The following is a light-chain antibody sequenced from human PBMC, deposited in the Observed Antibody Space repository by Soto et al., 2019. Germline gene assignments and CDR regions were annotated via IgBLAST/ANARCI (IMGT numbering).Light chain of an antibody. V-gene: IGKV3-15*01. Sequence: EIVMTQYTATLSVSLGERATLSCRASQSVSSNLAWYQQKPGQAPRLLIYGASTRATGIPARFSGSGSGTEFTLTISSLQSEDFAVYYCQQYNSWPLTFGGGTKVDIK. J-gene: IGKJ4*01. CDR3: QQYNSWPLT. CDR2: GAS. CDR1: QSVSSN.